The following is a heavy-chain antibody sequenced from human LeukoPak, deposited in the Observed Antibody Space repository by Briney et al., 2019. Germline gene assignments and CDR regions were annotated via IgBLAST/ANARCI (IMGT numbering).Heavy chain of an antibody. CDR1: GFTFSSYG. Sequence: GGSLRLSCAASGFTFSSYGMHWVRQAPGKGLEWVAVISYDGSNKYYADSVEGRFTISRDNSKNTLYLQMNSLRAEDTAVYYCARFLEWLYTFDYWGQGTLVTVSS. V-gene: IGHV3-30*03. D-gene: IGHD3-3*01. CDR3: ARFLEWLYTFDY. J-gene: IGHJ4*02. CDR2: ISYDGSNK.